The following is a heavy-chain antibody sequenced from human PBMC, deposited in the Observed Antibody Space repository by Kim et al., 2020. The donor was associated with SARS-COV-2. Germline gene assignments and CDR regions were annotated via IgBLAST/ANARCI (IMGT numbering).Heavy chain of an antibody. J-gene: IGHJ6*01. V-gene: IGHV3-13*01. CDR3: SRGGLAHGATCYY. CDR1: GFTFSSYD. CDR2: IGTDGNT. D-gene: IGHD1-26*01. Sequence: GGSLRLSCAASGFTFSSYDMHWVRQAPGKGLEWVSVIGTDGNTYYSAYAMGRRSITSGDTTNTTQFQMNSSLAAETAAVYCSRGGLAHGATCYY.